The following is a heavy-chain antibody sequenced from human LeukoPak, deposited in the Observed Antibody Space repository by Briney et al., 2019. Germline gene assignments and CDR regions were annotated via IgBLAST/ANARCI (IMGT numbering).Heavy chain of an antibody. CDR3: ANLLPSTVTTLSDY. D-gene: IGHD4-17*01. J-gene: IGHJ4*02. CDR2: ISYDGSNK. CDR1: GFTFSGYG. Sequence: GGSLRLSCAASGFTFSGYGMHWVRQAPGKGLEWVAVISYDGSNKYYADSVKGRFTISRDNSKNTLYLQMNSLRAEDTAVYYCANLLPSTVTTLSDYWGQGTLVTVSS. V-gene: IGHV3-30*18.